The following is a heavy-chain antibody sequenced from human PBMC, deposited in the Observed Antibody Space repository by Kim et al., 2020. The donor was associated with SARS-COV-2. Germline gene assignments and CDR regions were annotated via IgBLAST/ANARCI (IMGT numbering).Heavy chain of an antibody. CDR1: GFSLSDYW. D-gene: IGHD3-10*01. CDR2: TRHRGSDS. V-gene: IGHV3-7*01. Sequence: GGSLRLSCAASGFSLSDYWMTWVRQALGKGLQWVASTRHRGSDSFYVDSVKGRFTISRDNAQNSLLLHMSSLRGEDSGVYYCARALSEEDSYRIGVYVLHWGQGTLVTVSS. CDR3: ARALSEEDSYRIGVYVLH. J-gene: IGHJ1*01.